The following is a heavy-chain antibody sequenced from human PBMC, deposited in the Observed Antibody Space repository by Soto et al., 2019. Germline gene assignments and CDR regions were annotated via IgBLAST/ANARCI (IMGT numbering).Heavy chain of an antibody. CDR2: IGTAGAT. Sequence: GGSLRLSCSASGFTFSSYDMHWVRQGPGKGLEWVSAIGTAGATNYAGSVKGRLTISRENAKNSLYLQMNSLSAVETAIYFCASAIGPTLFDYWGKGTLVTVS. CDR3: ASAIGPTLFDY. CDR1: GFTFSSYD. V-gene: IGHV3-13*04. J-gene: IGHJ4*02. D-gene: IGHD3-22*01.